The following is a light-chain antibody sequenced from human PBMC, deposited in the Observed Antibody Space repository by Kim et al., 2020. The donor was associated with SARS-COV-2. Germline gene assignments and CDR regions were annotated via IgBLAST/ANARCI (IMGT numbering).Light chain of an antibody. Sequence: EIVLTQSPATLSLSPGERATLSCGASQSVRRNFLAWYQQKPGLAPRLLIYDASSRATGIPDRFSGSGSGTDFTLTISRLEPEDVAVYYCQQYVTSPLTFGGGTKVDIK. CDR1: QSVRRNF. CDR2: DAS. J-gene: IGKJ4*01. V-gene: IGKV3D-20*01. CDR3: QQYVTSPLT.